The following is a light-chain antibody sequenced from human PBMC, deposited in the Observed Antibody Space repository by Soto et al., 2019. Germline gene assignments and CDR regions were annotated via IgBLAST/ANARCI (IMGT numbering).Light chain of an antibody. V-gene: IGKV3D-7*01. Sequence: PGERVTLSCRASQSVSSSYLTWYQQKPGQAPRLLIYGASTRATSIPARFSGSGSGTDFTLTISSLQPEDFAVYYCQQDYNSFGQGTKLEIK. CDR3: QQDYNS. CDR1: QSVSSSY. CDR2: GAS. J-gene: IGKJ2*01.